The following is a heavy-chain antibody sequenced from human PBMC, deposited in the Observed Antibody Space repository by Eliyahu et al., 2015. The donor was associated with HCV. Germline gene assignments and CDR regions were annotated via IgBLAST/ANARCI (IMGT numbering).Heavy chain of an antibody. Sequence: GYIYYSGSTNYNPSLKSRVTISVDTSKNQFSLKLSSVTAADTAVYYCARHLYSSSWSGGYYYYYYGMDVWGQGTTVTV. D-gene: IGHD6-13*01. CDR3: ARHLYSSSWSGGYYYYYYGMDV. V-gene: IGHV4-59*08. J-gene: IGHJ6*02. CDR2: IYYSGST.